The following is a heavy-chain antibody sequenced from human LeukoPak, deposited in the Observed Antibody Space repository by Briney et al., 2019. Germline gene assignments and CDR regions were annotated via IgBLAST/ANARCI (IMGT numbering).Heavy chain of an antibody. Sequence: ASVKVSCKASGYTFTSYYMHWVRQAPGQGLEWMGVINPSGGSTSYAQKFQGRVTMTRDTSTSTVYMELSSLRSEDTAVYYCARDGPRIAALGEDFDYWGQGTLVTVSS. CDR2: INPSGGST. D-gene: IGHD6-6*01. CDR1: GYTFTSYY. J-gene: IGHJ4*02. V-gene: IGHV1-46*01. CDR3: ARDGPRIAALGEDFDY.